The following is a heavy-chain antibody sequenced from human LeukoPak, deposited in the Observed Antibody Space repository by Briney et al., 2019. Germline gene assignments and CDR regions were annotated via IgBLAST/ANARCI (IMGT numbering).Heavy chain of an antibody. D-gene: IGHD3-3*02. CDR1: LFTFSIYA. V-gene: IGHV3-23*01. Sequence: GGSLRLSCAPSLFTFSIYAMSCVPQAPGKGLEWVSAISGSCGSTYYTDSVKGRFTISRDNPKNTLYLQMNSLRPEDTAAYYCAKEVPGPHFLAGPRYGRGSFEYWGEGTVVSVS. CDR3: AKEVPGPHFLAGPRYGRGSFEY. CDR2: ISGSCGST. J-gene: IGHJ4*02.